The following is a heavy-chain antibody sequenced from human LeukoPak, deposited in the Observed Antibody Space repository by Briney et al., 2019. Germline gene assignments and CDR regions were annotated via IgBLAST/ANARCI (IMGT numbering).Heavy chain of an antibody. V-gene: IGHV5-51*01. J-gene: IGHJ4*02. CDR1: GYSFTSYW. Sequence: GESLKISFKGSGYSFTSYWIGWVRPRPGKGVEWMGIIYPGESDTRYSASFKGEGTISADKSIRTAYLQWSSLKASDTAMYYCARRGDYYDSSGYWDFYYFDYWGQGTLVTVSS. CDR3: ARRGDYYDSSGYWDFYYFDY. CDR2: IYPGESDT. D-gene: IGHD3-22*01.